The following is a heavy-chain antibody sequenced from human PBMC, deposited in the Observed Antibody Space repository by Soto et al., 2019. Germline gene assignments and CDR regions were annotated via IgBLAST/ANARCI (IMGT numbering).Heavy chain of an antibody. CDR1: GGSISSSRSY. Sequence: SETQSLTYTVSGGSISSSRSYWGWIRQPPGKGLECIGSIYYSGSTYYSPSLKSRVTISVDTSKNQFSLKLSSVTAADTAVYYCARGQLGLLFEYWGQGTLVTVSS. CDR2: IYYSGST. J-gene: IGHJ4*02. D-gene: IGHD6-6*01. CDR3: ARGQLGLLFEY. V-gene: IGHV4-39*01.